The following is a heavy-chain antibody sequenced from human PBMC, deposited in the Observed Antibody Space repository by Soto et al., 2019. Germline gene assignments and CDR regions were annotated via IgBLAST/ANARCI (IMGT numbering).Heavy chain of an antibody. CDR2: IYSGGSA. V-gene: IGHV3-66*04. CDR3: ARHGYSYGGGDFDY. CDR1: GFTVSSNY. J-gene: IGHJ4*02. D-gene: IGHD5-18*01. Sequence: EVQLVESGGGLVQPGGSLRLSCAASGFTVSSNYMRWVRQAPGKGLEWVSVIYSGGSADYADSVKGRFTISIDKSKNTLYLQMNGLRAEDRAVHYCARHGYSYGGGDFDYCGQGTLVTVSS.